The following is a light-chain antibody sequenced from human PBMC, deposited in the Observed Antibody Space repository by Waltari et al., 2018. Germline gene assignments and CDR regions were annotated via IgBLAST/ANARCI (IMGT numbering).Light chain of an antibody. Sequence: DVVMTQSPLSLPVTLGQPASISCKSSQSLVHSDGNTYLNWFQQRPGQSPRRLIYKVSVRDSGGPDRFSGSGSGTDFTLKISRVEAEDVGIYYCMQGTHWPRTFGQGTKVEIK. J-gene: IGKJ1*01. CDR1: QSLVHSDGNTY. CDR3: MQGTHWPRT. V-gene: IGKV2-30*02. CDR2: KVS.